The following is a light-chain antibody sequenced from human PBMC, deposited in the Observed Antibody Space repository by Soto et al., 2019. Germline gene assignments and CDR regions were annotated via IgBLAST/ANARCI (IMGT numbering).Light chain of an antibody. CDR1: SSDVGGYNY. CDR2: EVS. V-gene: IGLV2-8*01. Sequence: QSALTQPPSASGSPGQSVTISCTGTSSDVGGYNYVSWYQQHPGKAPKLMIYEVSKRPSGVPDRFSGSKSGNTATLTVSGLQAEDEADYYCSSYAGSNNFDVVFGEGTKLTVL. CDR3: SSYAGSNNFDVV. J-gene: IGLJ2*01.